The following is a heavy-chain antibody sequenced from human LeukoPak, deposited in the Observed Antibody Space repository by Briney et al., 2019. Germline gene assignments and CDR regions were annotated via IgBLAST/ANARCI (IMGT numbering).Heavy chain of an antibody. CDR3: VRGRGSYGWFDP. D-gene: IGHD3-10*01. J-gene: IGHJ5*02. V-gene: IGHV3-74*01. CDR2: ISGDGTAR. CDR1: GFTSSSYW. Sequence: GGSLRLSCAASGFTSSSYWMHWVRQVPGKGLVWVSRISGDGTARNYADSVKGRFTISRDDARNTVDLQMNSLRGEDTAVYYCVRGRGSYGWFDPWGQGTLVTVSS.